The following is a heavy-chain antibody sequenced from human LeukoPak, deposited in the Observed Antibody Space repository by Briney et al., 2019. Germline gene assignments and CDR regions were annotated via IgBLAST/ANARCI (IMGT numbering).Heavy chain of an antibody. CDR2: IYYSGST. CDR3: ARGGYSYGSSPWFDP. V-gene: IGHV4-30-4*08. Sequence: SETLSLTCTVSGGSISSGDYYWSWIRQPPGKGLEWNGYIYYSGSTYYNPSLKSRVTISVDTSKNQFSLKLSSVTAADTAVYYCARGGYSYGSSPWFDPWGQGTLVTVSS. CDR1: GGSISSGDYY. D-gene: IGHD5-18*01. J-gene: IGHJ5*02.